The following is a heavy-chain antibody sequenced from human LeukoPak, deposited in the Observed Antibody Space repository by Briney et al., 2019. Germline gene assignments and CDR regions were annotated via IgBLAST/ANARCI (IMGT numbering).Heavy chain of an antibody. J-gene: IGHJ4*02. D-gene: IGHD6-13*01. CDR3: ARGWAGLMAAAGTDYFDY. CDR1: GGTFSSYA. V-gene: IGHV1-69*13. CDR2: IIPIFGTA. Sequence: SVKVSCKASGGTFSSYAISWVRQAPGQGLEWMGGIIPIFGTANYAQKFQGRVTITADESTSTAYMELRSLRSDDTAVYYCARGWAGLMAAAGTDYFDYWGQGSLVTVSS.